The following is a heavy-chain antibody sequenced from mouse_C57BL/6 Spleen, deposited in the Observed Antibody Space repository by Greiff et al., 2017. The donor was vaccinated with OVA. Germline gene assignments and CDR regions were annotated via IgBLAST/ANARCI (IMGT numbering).Heavy chain of an antibody. CDR2: INPNNGGT. J-gene: IGHJ2*01. D-gene: IGHD1-1*01. V-gene: IGHV1-26*01. CDR3: ARHYGSNY. CDR1: GYTFTDYY. Sequence: EVQLQQSGPELVKPGASVKISCKASGYTFTDYYMNWVKQSHGKSLEWIGDINPNNGGTSYNQKFKGKATLTVDKSSSTAYMGLRTLTSEDSAVYYCARHYGSNYWGQGTTLTVSS.